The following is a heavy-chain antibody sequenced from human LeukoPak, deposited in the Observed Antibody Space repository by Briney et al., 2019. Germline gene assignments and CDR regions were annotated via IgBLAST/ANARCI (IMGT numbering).Heavy chain of an antibody. J-gene: IGHJ5*01. Sequence: KGEESLKISCKGSGYSFTSYWISWVRQMPGKGVEWMGRIDPSDSYTNYSPSFQGHVTISADKSISTAYLQWSSLKASDTAMYYCARLVVAGNSWFDPWGQGTLVTVSS. CDR1: GYSFTSYW. V-gene: IGHV5-10-1*01. D-gene: IGHD6-19*01. CDR3: ARLVVAGNSWFDP. CDR2: IDPSDSYT.